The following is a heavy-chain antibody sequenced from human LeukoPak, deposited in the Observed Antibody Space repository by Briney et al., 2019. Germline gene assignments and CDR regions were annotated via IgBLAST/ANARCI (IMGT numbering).Heavy chain of an antibody. V-gene: IGHV4-34*01. J-gene: IGHJ4*02. CDR3: ARGLYSSSWNN. CDR2: INHSGST. Sequence: KPSETLSLTCAVYGGSFSGYYWSWIRQPPGKGLEWIGEINHSGSTNYNPSHKSRVTISVDTSKNQFSLKLSSVTAADTAVYYCARGLYSSSWNNWGQGTLVTVSS. D-gene: IGHD6-13*01. CDR1: GGSFSGYY.